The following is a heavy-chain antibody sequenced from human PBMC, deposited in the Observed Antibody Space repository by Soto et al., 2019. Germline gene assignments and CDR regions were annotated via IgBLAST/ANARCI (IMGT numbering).Heavy chain of an antibody. J-gene: IGHJ4*02. V-gene: IGHV3-64D*06. D-gene: IGHD5-18*01. Sequence: PGGSLRLSCSASGFTFSSYAMHWVRQAPGKGLEYVSAISSNGGSTYYADSVKGRFTISRDNSKNTLYLQMSSLRAEDTAVYYCVKDGGVDTAMEAKYFDYWGQGTLVTVSS. CDR2: ISSNGGST. CDR1: GFTFSSYA. CDR3: VKDGGVDTAMEAKYFDY.